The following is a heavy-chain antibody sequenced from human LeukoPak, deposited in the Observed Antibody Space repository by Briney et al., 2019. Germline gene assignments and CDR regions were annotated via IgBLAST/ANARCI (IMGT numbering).Heavy chain of an antibody. J-gene: IGHJ6*03. CDR1: GFTFSGSA. V-gene: IGHV3-73*01. D-gene: IGHD4-17*01. CDR2: IRSKANSYAT. CDR3: TSASASTVTTPPHYYYYYYMDV. Sequence: GGSLRLSCAASGFTFSGSAMHWVRQASGKGLEWVGRIRSKANSYATAYAASVEGRFTISRDDSKNTAYLQMNSLKTEDTAVYYCTSASASTVTTPPHYYYYYYMDVWGKGTTVTVSS.